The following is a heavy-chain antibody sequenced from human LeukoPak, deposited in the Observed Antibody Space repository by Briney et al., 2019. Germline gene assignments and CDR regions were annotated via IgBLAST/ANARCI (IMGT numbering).Heavy chain of an antibody. CDR2: ISGSGGST. V-gene: IGHV3-23*01. CDR3: AKNGDRGAYCSGGSCYPYYYYNMDV. J-gene: IGHJ6*03. CDR1: GFTFSDYY. D-gene: IGHD2-15*01. Sequence: GGSLRLPCAASGFTFSDYYMSWVRQAPGKGLEWVSAISGSGGSTYYADSVKGRFTISRDNSKNTLYLQMNSLRAEDTAIYYCAKNGDRGAYCSGGSCYPYYYYNMDVWGKGTTVTISS.